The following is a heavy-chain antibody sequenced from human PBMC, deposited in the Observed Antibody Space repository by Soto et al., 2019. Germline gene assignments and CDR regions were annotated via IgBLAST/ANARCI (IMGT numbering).Heavy chain of an antibody. D-gene: IGHD2-8*01. CDR1: GFTFSSYV. J-gene: IGHJ4*02. Sequence: GGSLRLSCAASGFTFSSYVMNWVRQAPGKGLEWVSGISGSGGDTYYADSVKGRFTISRDNSRNTLYLQMNSLSAEDTAVYYCANARRAICDGNGCWGQGTVVTVSS. V-gene: IGHV3-23*01. CDR3: ANARRAICDGNGC. CDR2: ISGSGGDT.